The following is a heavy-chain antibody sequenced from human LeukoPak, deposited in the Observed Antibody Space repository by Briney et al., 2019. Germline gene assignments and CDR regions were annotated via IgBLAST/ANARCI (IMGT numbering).Heavy chain of an antibody. CDR2: NHHSGIT. D-gene: IGHD1-1*01. CDR3: ARKHRWNGLYFDY. V-gene: IGHV4-4*02. CDR1: GGSISNSNW. Sequence: SETLTLSCAVSGGSISNSNWWSWVRQSPGKGLEWIGENHHSGITNYNPSLKSRVTMSVDTSKNQFSLKLSSVTAVDTAVYYCARKHRWNGLYFDYWGEGTLVTVSS. J-gene: IGHJ4*02.